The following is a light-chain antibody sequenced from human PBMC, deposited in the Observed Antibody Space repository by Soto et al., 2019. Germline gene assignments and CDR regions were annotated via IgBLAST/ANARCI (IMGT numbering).Light chain of an antibody. CDR3: CFYNSRNIWI. CDR2: EGT. Sequence: QSVLTQPASVSGSPGQSITISCSGTSSDIGSYNLVSWFQQYPDKAPKLMIYEGTKRPSGVSTRFSGSKSDNTASLTISGLQAEDEADYYCCFYNSRNIWIFGRGTKVTVL. V-gene: IGLV2-23*01. J-gene: IGLJ2*01. CDR1: SSDIGSYNL.